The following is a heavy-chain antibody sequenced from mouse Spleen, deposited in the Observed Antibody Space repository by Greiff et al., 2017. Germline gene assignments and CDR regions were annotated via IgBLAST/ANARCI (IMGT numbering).Heavy chain of an antibody. CDR1: GFTFSSYG. Sequence: EVKLVESGGGLVKPGGSLKLSCAASGFTFSSYGMSWVRQTPEKRLEWVATISGGGSYTYYPDSVKGRFTISRDNAKNNLYLQMSSLRSEDTALYYCARAYYGNRGFAYWGQGTLVTVSA. CDR3: ARAYYGNRGFAY. D-gene: IGHD2-10*01. J-gene: IGHJ3*01. CDR2: ISGGGSYT. V-gene: IGHV5-9-2*01.